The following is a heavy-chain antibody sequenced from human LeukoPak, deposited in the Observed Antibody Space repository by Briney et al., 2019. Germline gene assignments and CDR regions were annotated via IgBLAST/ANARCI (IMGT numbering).Heavy chain of an antibody. CDR3: ALRRETAAGAYYFDY. CDR2: IKPDGSGK. CDR1: GFTFSGYW. D-gene: IGHD6-13*01. V-gene: IGHV3-7*01. J-gene: IGHJ4*02. Sequence: PGGSLRLSCAASGFTFSGYWMSWVRQAPGKRLEWVANIKPDGSGKYYVDSVKGRFTISRDNAKNSLYLQMNSLRAEDTAVYYCALRRETAAGAYYFDYWGQGTLVTVSS.